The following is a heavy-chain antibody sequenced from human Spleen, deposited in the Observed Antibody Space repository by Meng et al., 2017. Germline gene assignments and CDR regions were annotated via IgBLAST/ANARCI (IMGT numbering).Heavy chain of an antibody. D-gene: IGHD3-10*01. J-gene: IGHJ6*02. V-gene: IGHV1-8*03. CDR3: ARGYTYYYGSGSYFSPYYYYYGMDV. CDR2: MNPNSGNT. Sequence: GESLKVSCKASGYTFTSYDINWVRQATGQGLEWMGWMNPNSGNTGYAQKFQGRVTITRNTSISTAYMELSSLRSEDTAVYYCARGYTYYYGSGSYFSPYYYYYGMDVWGQGTTVTVSS. CDR1: GYTFTSYD.